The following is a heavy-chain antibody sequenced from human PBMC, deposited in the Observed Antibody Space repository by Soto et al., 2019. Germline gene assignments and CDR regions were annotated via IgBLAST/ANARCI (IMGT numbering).Heavy chain of an antibody. CDR3: ARVYCTSTNGYNPDFYYFRMDR. V-gene: IGHV1-69*01. CDR1: GGSFRSYA. CDR2: IILIFGTA. Sequence: SVKVSCKASGGSFRSYAISLVRQAPGQELEWMGGIILIFGTANYAQKFQGRVTITADESTSTAYMELSSLRSEDTAVYYCARVYCTSTNGYNPDFYYFRMDRWAEGATVTVS. J-gene: IGHJ6*02. D-gene: IGHD2-2*02.